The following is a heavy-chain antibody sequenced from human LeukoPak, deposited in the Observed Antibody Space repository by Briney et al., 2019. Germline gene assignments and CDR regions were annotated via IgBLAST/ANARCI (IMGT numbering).Heavy chain of an antibody. CDR1: GFNFSNYY. CDR3: AGSGSPDDY. J-gene: IGHJ4*02. D-gene: IGHD3-10*01. V-gene: IGHV3-11*01. CDR2: ITPNAVNK. Sequence: GGSVRLSCVASGFNFSNYYMSWIRHAPGKGLGWISYITPNAVNKYSVHCVGGWFTLYRDNAKNSLFLQMNSLRGEDTAVYYCAGSGSPDDYWGQGTLVTVSS.